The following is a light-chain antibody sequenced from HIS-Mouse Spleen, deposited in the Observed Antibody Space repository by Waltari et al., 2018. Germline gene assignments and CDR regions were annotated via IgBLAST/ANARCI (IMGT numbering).Light chain of an antibody. CDR1: HSIRSY. CDR3: QQSYSTPLT. Sequence: DIQMTQSPSSLSASLADRVTITCRASHSIRSYLNWYKQKPGKAPKLLIYAASSLQSGVQSRFSGSGSGTDFTLTISSLQPEDFATYYCQQSYSTPLTFGGGTKVEIK. CDR2: AAS. J-gene: IGKJ4*01. V-gene: IGKV1-39*01.